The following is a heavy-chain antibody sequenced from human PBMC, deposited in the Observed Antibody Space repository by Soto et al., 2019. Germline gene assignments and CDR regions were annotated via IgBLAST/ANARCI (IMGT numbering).Heavy chain of an antibody. D-gene: IGHD6-13*01. J-gene: IGHJ6*02. CDR1: GYTFTGYY. CDR2: INPNSGGT. CDR3: ARDPGRSSSWTPDDNYYYYGMDV. V-gene: IGHV1-2*04. Sequence: SSVKVSCKASGYTFTGYYMHWVRQAPGQGLEWMGWINPNSGGTNYAQKFQGWVTMTRDTSISTAYMELSRLRSDDTAVYYCARDPGRSSSWTPDDNYYYYGMDVWGQGTTVTVSS.